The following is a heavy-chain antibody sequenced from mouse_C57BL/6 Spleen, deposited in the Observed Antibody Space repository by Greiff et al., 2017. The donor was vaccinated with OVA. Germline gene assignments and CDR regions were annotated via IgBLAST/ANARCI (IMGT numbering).Heavy chain of an antibody. CDR2: ISDGGSYT. CDR3: ASYDYPWFAY. V-gene: IGHV5-4*01. J-gene: IGHJ3*01. D-gene: IGHD2-4*01. CDR1: GFTFSSYA. Sequence: EVQLVESGGGLVKPGGSLKLSCAASGFTFSSYAMSWVRQTPEKRLEWVATISDGGSYTYYPDNVKGRFTISRDNAKNNLYLQMSHLKSEDTAMYYCASYDYPWFAYWGQGTLVTVSA.